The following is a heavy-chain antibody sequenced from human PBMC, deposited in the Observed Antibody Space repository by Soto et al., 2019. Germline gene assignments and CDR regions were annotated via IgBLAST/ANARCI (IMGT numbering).Heavy chain of an antibody. Sequence: PGGSLRLSCAASGFTFSSYSVNWVRQAPGKGLEWVSSISSSSSYIYYADSVKGRFTISRDNARNSLYLQMNSLRAEDTAVYYCARSPTYYYDSSGYSLDYWGQGTLVTVSS. V-gene: IGHV3-21*01. CDR1: GFTFSSYS. CDR3: ARSPTYYYDSSGYSLDY. J-gene: IGHJ4*02. CDR2: ISSSSSYI. D-gene: IGHD3-22*01.